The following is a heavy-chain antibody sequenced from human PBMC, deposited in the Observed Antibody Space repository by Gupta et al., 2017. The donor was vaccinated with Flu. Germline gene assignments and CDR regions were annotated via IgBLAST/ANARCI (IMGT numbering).Heavy chain of an antibody. J-gene: IGHJ4*02. CDR2: INPDGSST. CDR3: ATVTSGC. Sequence: YYVQWVRQAPGKGLVWVSRINPDGSSTTYAESVKGRFTISRDNAKNTLYLQMNSLGDDDTAVYYCATVTSGCWGQGTLVTVSS. D-gene: IGHD4-17*01. CDR1: YY. V-gene: IGHV3-74*03.